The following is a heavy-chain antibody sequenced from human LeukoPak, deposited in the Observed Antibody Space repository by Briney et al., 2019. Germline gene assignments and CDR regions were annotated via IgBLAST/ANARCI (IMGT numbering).Heavy chain of an antibody. D-gene: IGHD5-18*01. Sequence: SETLSLTCTVSGGSISSYYWSWIRQPPGKGLEWIGYIYYSGSTNYNPSLKSRVTISVDTSKNQFSLKLSSVTAADTAVYYCARHTAMVIFDYWGQGTLVTVSS. CDR2: IYYSGST. CDR3: ARHTAMVIFDY. V-gene: IGHV4-59*01. J-gene: IGHJ4*02. CDR1: GGSISSYY.